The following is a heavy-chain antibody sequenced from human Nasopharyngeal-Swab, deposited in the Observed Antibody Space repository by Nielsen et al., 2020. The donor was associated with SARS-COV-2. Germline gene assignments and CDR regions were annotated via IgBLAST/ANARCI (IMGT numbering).Heavy chain of an antibody. CDR2: ISGSGGIT. V-gene: IGHV3-23*01. CDR1: GFPFSTYA. Sequence: GGPLRPSCPASGFPFSTYALTWAPQPPGKGLEWVPAISGSGGITYYADPVKGRFTISRDNSKNTLYLQMTSLRAEDTAVYYCARRPYSSSFFWFDPWGQGTLVTVSS. D-gene: IGHD6-13*01. CDR3: ARRPYSSSFFWFDP. J-gene: IGHJ5*02.